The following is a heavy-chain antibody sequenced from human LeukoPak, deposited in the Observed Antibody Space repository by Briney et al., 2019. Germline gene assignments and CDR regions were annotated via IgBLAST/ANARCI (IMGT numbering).Heavy chain of an antibody. J-gene: IGHJ4*02. CDR2: IKHDGSEK. Sequence: GGSLRLSCAASGFTVNSNYMSWVRQAPGKGLEWVANIKHDGSEKYYVDSVKGRFTISRDNSKNTLYLQMNSLRAEDTALYYCARDNDYTYNYFDYWGQGTLVTVSS. D-gene: IGHD3-16*01. V-gene: IGHV3-7*05. CDR3: ARDNDYTYNYFDY. CDR1: GFTVNSNY.